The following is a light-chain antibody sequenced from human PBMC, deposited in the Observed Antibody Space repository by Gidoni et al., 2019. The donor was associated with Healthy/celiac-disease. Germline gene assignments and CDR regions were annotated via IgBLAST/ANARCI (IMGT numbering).Light chain of an antibody. Sequence: NFMLTQPHSVSESPRQTVTISCTRSSGSIASNYVQWYQQRPGSSPTTVIYEDNQRPSGFPDRFSCSIDSSSNSASLTISGLKTEDEADYYCQSYDSSIVVFGGGTKLTVL. J-gene: IGLJ2*01. CDR2: EDN. CDR3: QSYDSSIVV. V-gene: IGLV6-57*01. CDR1: SGSIASNY.